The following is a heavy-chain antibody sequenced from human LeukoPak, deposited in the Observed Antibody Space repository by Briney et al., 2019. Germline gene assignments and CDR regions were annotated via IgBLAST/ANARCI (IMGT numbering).Heavy chain of an antibody. V-gene: IGHV4-4*07. CDR1: GGSISSYY. Sequence: SETLSLTCTVSGGSISSYYWSWIRQPPGKGLEWIGRIHTSGSTNYNPSLKSRVTMSVDTSKNQFSLKLSSVTAADTAVYYCARSRIYGYDFDYWGQGTLVTVSS. D-gene: IGHD5-18*01. CDR3: ARSRIYGYDFDY. CDR2: IHTSGST. J-gene: IGHJ4*02.